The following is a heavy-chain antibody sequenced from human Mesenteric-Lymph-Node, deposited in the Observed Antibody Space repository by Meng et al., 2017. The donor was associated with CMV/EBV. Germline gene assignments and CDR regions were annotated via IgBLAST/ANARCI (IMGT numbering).Heavy chain of an antibody. D-gene: IGHD6-19*01. CDR2: ISGGGGSK. CDR3: ATSDTSVAAAGVFDY. Sequence: SGLTFNNNAMNWVRQAPGKGLEWVSSISGGGGSKLYAESVKGRFTISRDKSKSTLYLQLDSLRGEDTALYYCATSDTSVAAAGVFDYWGQGTLVTVSS. J-gene: IGHJ4*02. CDR1: GLTFNNNA. V-gene: IGHV3-23*01.